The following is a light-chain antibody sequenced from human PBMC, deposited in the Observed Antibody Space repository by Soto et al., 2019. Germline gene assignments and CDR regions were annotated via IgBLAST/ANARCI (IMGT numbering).Light chain of an antibody. CDR3: QQYNNWST. J-gene: IGKJ5*01. Sequence: MTQSPSTLSVSPGERATLSCRASQSVSSNLAWYQQKPGPAPSLLIYGASTRATGIPARFSGSGSGTEFTLTISSLQSEDFAVDDCQQYNNWSTFGQGTRLEIK. V-gene: IGKV3-15*01. CDR1: QSVSSN. CDR2: GAS.